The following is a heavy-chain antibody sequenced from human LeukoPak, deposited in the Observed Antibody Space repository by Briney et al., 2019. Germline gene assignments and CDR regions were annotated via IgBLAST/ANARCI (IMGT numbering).Heavy chain of an antibody. CDR3: ASDSSSWGYFDY. Sequence: GGSLRLSCAASGFTFSSYAMHWVRQAPGKGLEWVAVISYDGSNKYYADSVKGRFTISRDNSKNTLYLQMNSLRAEDTAVYYCASDSSSWGYFDYWGQGTLVTVSS. D-gene: IGHD6-13*01. CDR1: GFTFSSYA. J-gene: IGHJ4*02. CDR2: ISYDGSNK. V-gene: IGHV3-30-3*01.